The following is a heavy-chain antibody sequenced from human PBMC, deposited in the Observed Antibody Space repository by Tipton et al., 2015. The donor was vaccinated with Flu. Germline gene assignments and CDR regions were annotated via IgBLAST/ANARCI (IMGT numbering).Heavy chain of an antibody. D-gene: IGHD3-10*01. CDR3: GLQPFRGTGMPPFAF. CDR1: GFTLTDYW. J-gene: IGHJ4*01. V-gene: IGHV5-51*03. Sequence: VQLVQSGAEVKKPGESVKISCEGSGFTLTDYWIGWARQMPGKGLEWMGMIYPGDSETRYGPSLQGQVTISADRSVSTAYLQWSSLGASDTAMYYCGLQPFRGTGMPPFAFWGHGALVPVSS. CDR2: IYPGDSET.